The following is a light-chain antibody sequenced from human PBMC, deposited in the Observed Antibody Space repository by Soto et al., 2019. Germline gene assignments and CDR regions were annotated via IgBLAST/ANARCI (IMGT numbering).Light chain of an antibody. Sequence: AIRMTQSPSSLSASVGDRVTITCRASQHIRNDLGWYQQKPGRAPKLLIYSSSTLQSGLPTRFNGSGSGTDFTLSISSLQPEDFATYCCLQDDAFPWTFGQGTNVEVK. CDR1: QHIRND. V-gene: IGKV1-6*01. J-gene: IGKJ1*01. CDR2: SSS. CDR3: LQDDAFPWT.